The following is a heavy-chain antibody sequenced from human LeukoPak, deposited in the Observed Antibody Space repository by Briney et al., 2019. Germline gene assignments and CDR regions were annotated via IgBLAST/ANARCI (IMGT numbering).Heavy chain of an antibody. V-gene: IGHV1-18*01. Sequence: GASVKVSCKASGYTFTSYGISWVRQAPGQGLEWMGWISAYNGNTNYAQKFQGRVTMTRDTSTTTDYMELSSLRSEDTAVYYCARRSTLCSGTSCYLGYWGQGTLVTVSS. D-gene: IGHD2-2*01. CDR1: GYTFTSYG. J-gene: IGHJ4*02. CDR2: ISAYNGNT. CDR3: ARRSTLCSGTSCYLGY.